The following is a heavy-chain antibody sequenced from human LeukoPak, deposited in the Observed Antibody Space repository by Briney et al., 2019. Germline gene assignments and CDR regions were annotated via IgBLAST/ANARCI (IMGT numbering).Heavy chain of an antibody. CDR2: INPSGGST. D-gene: IGHD1-26*01. Sequence: ASVKVSCKASGYTFTSYYMHWVRQAPGQGLEWMGIINPSGGSTSYAQKFQGRVTMTRDTSTSTVYMELSSLRSEDTAVYYCARDRIVGATSGFAGPNGPAPDIWGQGTMVTVSS. CDR3: ARDRIVGATSGFAGPNGPAPDI. J-gene: IGHJ3*02. CDR1: GYTFTSYY. V-gene: IGHV1-46*01.